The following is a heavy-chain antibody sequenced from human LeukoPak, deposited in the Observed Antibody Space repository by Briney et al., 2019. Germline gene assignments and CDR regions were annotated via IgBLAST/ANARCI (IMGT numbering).Heavy chain of an antibody. J-gene: IGHJ6*03. D-gene: IGHD3-16*02. Sequence: SVKVSCKASGGTFSSYAISWVRQAPGQGLEWMGGITPIFGTANYAQKFQGRVTITADESTSTAYMELSSLRSEDTAVYYCARASMTTFGGVIVPSYYYMDVWGKGTTVTVSS. CDR2: ITPIFGTA. CDR1: GGTFSSYA. CDR3: ARASMTTFGGVIVPSYYYMDV. V-gene: IGHV1-69*13.